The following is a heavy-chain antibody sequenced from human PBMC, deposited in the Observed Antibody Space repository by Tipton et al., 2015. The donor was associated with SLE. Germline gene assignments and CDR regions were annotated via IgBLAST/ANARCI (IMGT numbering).Heavy chain of an antibody. D-gene: IGHD6-6*01. J-gene: IGHJ4*02. Sequence: SLRLSCAASGFTVSNNYMSWVRLAPGKGLEWVSSISTSTRHIYYADSMMGRFTISRDDAKNSLYLQMNSLRPEDTAVYFCARGGLEYRSSENYFDSWGLGTLVTVSS. CDR3: ARGGLEYRSSENYFDS. V-gene: IGHV3-21*01. CDR1: GFTVSNNY. CDR2: ISTSTRHI.